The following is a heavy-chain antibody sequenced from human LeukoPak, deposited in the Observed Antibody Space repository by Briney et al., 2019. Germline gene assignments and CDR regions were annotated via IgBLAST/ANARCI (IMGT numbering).Heavy chain of an antibody. CDR1: GFTFTISA. CDR2: ISGSGDRK. J-gene: IGHJ4*02. D-gene: IGHD5-18*01. CDR3: AKDRKAMVTIFDY. V-gene: IGHV3-23*01. Sequence: GGSLRLSCAASGFTFTISAMAWVRQAPGKGLEWVSGISGSGDRKDYADSVKGWVTISRDNSKNTLYLQMNSLRAVDTAVYYCAKDRKAMVTIFDYWGQGTLVTVSS.